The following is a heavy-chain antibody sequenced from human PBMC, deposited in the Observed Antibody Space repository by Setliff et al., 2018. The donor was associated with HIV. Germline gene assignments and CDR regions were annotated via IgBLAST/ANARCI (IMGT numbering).Heavy chain of an antibody. Sequence: GESLKLSCAASGFTFSNYAMSWVRQAPGKGLEWVSAIYGSSGSTNYADSGKGRFTISRDNSKNMLYLQMNSLRAEDTAVYYCAKGQDGLRYNWFDPWGHGTLVTVSS. CDR3: AKGQDGLRYNWFDP. CDR1: GFTFSNYA. CDR2: IYGSSGST. J-gene: IGHJ5*02. V-gene: IGHV3-23*01.